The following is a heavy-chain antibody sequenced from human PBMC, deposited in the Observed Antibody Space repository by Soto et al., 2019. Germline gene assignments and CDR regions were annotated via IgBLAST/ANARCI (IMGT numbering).Heavy chain of an antibody. Sequence: SETLSLTCTVSGGSISSYYWSWIRQPPGNGLEWIGYIYYSGSTNYNPSLKSRVTISVDTSKNQFSLKLSSVTAADTAVYYCARVLSYSSSDYYYGMDVWGQGTTVTVSS. CDR1: GGSISSYY. V-gene: IGHV4-59*01. D-gene: IGHD6-6*01. CDR2: IYYSGST. J-gene: IGHJ6*02. CDR3: ARVLSYSSSDYYYGMDV.